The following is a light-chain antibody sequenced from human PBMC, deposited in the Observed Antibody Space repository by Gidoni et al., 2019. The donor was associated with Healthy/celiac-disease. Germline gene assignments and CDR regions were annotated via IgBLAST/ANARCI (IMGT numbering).Light chain of an antibody. CDR3: QQYNSYPWT. CDR2: TAS. V-gene: IGKV1-5*03. J-gene: IGKJ1*01. CDR1: QSISSR. Sequence: DIQMTQSPSTLSASVGDRVTITCRASQSISSRLAWYQQKTGKAPKLLIYTASSLESGVPSRFSGSGSGTEFTRTISSLQPDDFATYYCQQYNSYPWTFGQGTKVEIK.